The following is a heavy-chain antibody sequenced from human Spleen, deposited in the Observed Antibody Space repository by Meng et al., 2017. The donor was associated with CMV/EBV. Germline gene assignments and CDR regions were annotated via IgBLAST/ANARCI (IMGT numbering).Heavy chain of an antibody. D-gene: IGHD6-19*01. CDR3: ARDALSSGGAY. J-gene: IGHJ4*02. Sequence: GESLKISCAASGFTFRKYTMNWFRRAPGKGLEWVSSISNNGGSIQYSDSVRGRFTISRDNAKNSVYLLMSGLRAEDTAYYYCARDALSSGGAYWGQGALVTVSS. CDR2: ISNNGGSI. CDR1: GFTFRKYT. V-gene: IGHV3-21*01.